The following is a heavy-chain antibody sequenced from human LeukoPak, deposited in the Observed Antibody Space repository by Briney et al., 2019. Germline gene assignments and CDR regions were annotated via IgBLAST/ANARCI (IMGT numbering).Heavy chain of an antibody. CDR2: IIPMSETP. J-gene: IGHJ1*01. CDR3: ARDPSDSSSWIKGYFQH. D-gene: IGHD6-13*01. V-gene: IGHV1-69*05. Sequence: ASVKVSCKASGGTFSINAITWARQAPGQGLEWMGGIIPMSETPKYTQKFQGRVTIATDKSTSTAYMELSSLRSEDTAVYYCARDPSDSSSWIKGYFQHWGQGTLVTVSS. CDR1: GGTFSINA.